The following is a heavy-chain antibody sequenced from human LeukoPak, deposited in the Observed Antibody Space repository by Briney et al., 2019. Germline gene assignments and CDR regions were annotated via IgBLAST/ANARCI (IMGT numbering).Heavy chain of an antibody. V-gene: IGHV3-48*03. Sequence: GGSLRLSCAASGFTFRTYETNWVRQAPGKGLEWVSYISTSGSTIYYADSVKGRFTISRDNAKNSLYLQMNSLRAEDTAVYYCARELRYFDWLPTLDYWGQGTLVTVSS. D-gene: IGHD3-9*01. CDR2: ISTSGSTI. CDR3: ARELRYFDWLPTLDY. CDR1: GFTFRTYE. J-gene: IGHJ4*02.